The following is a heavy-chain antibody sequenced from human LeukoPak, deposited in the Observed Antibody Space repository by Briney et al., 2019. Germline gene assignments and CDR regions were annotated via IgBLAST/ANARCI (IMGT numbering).Heavy chain of an antibody. CDR3: VKTSFGATHVAFYYMDI. J-gene: IGHJ6*03. V-gene: IGHV4-38-2*01. CDR2: IHPNGST. CDR1: GYTIRNVYY. Sequence: PSETLSLTCAVSGYTIRNVYYWGCIRQSPGKGLEWIGNIHPNGSTYYEPSLKSRLTISLDTTKNQFSLSLTSVTATDTAVYYCVKTSFGATHVAFYYMDIWGKGTAVTVSS. D-gene: IGHD3-10*01.